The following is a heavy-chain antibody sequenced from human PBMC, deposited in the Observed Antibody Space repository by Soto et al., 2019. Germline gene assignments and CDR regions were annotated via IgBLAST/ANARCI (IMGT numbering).Heavy chain of an antibody. V-gene: IGHV3-30*18. J-gene: IGHJ3*02. D-gene: IGHD2-21*02. CDR2: ISYDGSNK. Sequence: QVQLVESGGGVVQPGRSLRLSCAASGFTFSSYGMHWVRQAPGKGLEWVAVISYDGSNKYYADSVKGRFTISRDNSKNTLYLQMNSLRAEDTAVYYCAKNGGCDWEDAFDIWGQGTMVTVSS. CDR1: GFTFSSYG. CDR3: AKNGGCDWEDAFDI.